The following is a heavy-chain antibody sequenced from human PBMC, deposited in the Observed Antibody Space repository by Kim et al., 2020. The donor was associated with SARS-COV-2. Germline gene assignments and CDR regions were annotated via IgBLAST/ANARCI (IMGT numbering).Heavy chain of an antibody. CDR2: IYYSGST. Sequence: SETLSLTCTVSGGSISSYYWSWIRQPPGKGLEWIGYIYYSGSTNYNPSLKSRVTISVDTSKNQFSLKLSSVTAADTAVYYCARHSANYDFWSGYYEVGAFDIWGQGTMVTVSS. CDR3: ARHSANYDFWSGYYEVGAFDI. V-gene: IGHV4-59*08. CDR1: GGSISSYY. D-gene: IGHD3-3*01. J-gene: IGHJ3*02.